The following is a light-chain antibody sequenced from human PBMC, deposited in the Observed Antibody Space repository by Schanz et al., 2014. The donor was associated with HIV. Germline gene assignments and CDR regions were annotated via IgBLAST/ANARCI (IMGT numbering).Light chain of an antibody. V-gene: IGKV1-6*01. J-gene: IGKJ4*01. CDR1: QDIRND. CDR3: QQSYSTPLT. Sequence: AVQMTQSPSSLSPSVGDRVTITCRASQDIRNDLGWYQHRPGKAPKLLIYAASSLQSGVPSRFSGSGSGTDFTLTISSLQPEDFATYYCQQSYSTPLTFGGGTKVEIK. CDR2: AAS.